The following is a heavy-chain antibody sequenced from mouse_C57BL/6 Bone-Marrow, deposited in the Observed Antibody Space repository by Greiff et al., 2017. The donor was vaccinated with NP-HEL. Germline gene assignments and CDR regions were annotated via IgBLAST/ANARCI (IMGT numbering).Heavy chain of an antibody. CDR1: GYTFTSYW. Sequence: VQLQQPGAELVRPGTSVKLSCKASGYTFTSYWMHWVQQRPGQGLEWIGVIDPSDSYTNYNQKFKGKGTLTVDTSSSTAYMQLSSLTSEDSAVYYCARGALTTVVATVDYWGQGTTLTVSS. J-gene: IGHJ2*01. D-gene: IGHD1-1*01. CDR2: IDPSDSYT. V-gene: IGHV1-59*01. CDR3: ARGALTTVVATVDY.